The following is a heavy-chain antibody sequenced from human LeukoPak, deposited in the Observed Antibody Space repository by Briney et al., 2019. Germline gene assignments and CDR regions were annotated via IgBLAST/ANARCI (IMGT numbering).Heavy chain of an antibody. V-gene: IGHV4-59*08. CDR3: ARTIQYDFWSGYSNYYYFDY. Sequence: PSETLSLTCTVSGGSISSYYWSWIRQPPGKGLEWIGYTYYSGSTNYNPSLKSRVTISVDTSKNQFSLKLSSVTAADTAVYYCARTIQYDFWSGYSNYYYFDYWGQGTLVTVSS. CDR2: TYYSGST. J-gene: IGHJ4*02. D-gene: IGHD3-3*01. CDR1: GGSISSYY.